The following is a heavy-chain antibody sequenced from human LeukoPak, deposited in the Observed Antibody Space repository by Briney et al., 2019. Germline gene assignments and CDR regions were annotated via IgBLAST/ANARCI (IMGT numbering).Heavy chain of an antibody. CDR3: ARDPATTVTTYAY. Sequence: GGSLRLSFAASGFTFSSYWMSWVRQAPGKGLEWVANIKQDGSEKYYVDSVKGRFTISRDNAKNSLYLQMNSLRPEDTAVYYCARDPATTVTTYAYWGQGTLVTVSS. D-gene: IGHD4-17*01. V-gene: IGHV3-7*01. CDR2: IKQDGSEK. J-gene: IGHJ4*02. CDR1: GFTFSSYW.